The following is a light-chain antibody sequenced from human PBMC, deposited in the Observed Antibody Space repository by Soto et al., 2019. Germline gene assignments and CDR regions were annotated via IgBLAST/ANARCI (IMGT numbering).Light chain of an antibody. CDR2: GAS. J-gene: IGKJ1*01. CDR3: QEYDRYPRT. V-gene: IGKV1D-16*01. Sequence: DIQMTQFPSSVSASVGDRVNITCRASQGISTWLAWYQQNPERAPKSLIYGASRLQSGVPPRFSGSGSETDFTLTISGLQPEDFATYYCQEYDRYPRTFGQGTKVEIK. CDR1: QGISTW.